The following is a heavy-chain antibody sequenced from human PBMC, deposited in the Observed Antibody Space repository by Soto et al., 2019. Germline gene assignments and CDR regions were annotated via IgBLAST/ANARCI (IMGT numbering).Heavy chain of an antibody. Sequence: GGSLRLSCAASGFTFSSYDMHWVRQATGKGLEWVSAIGTAGDTYYPGSVKGRFTISRENAKNSLYLQMNSLKIEDTAVYYCHKYSGPLIMPAALGPGTLVTVSS. V-gene: IGHV3-13*01. CDR3: HKYSGPLIMPAA. D-gene: IGHD1-26*01. CDR2: IGTAGDT. J-gene: IGHJ5*02. CDR1: GFTFSSYD.